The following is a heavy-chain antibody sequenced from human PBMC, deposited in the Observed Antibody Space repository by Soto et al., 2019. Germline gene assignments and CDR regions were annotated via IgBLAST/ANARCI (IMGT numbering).Heavy chain of an antibody. J-gene: IGHJ4*02. CDR3: ARDREDYDILTGFPD. CDR1: GGTFSSYT. D-gene: IGHD3-9*01. Sequence: ASVKVSCKASGGTFSSYTISWLRQAPGQGLEWMGRIIPILGIANYAQKFQGRVTITADKSTSTAYMELSSLRSEDTAVYYCARDREDYDILTGFPDWGQGTLVTVSS. CDR2: IIPILGIA. V-gene: IGHV1-69*04.